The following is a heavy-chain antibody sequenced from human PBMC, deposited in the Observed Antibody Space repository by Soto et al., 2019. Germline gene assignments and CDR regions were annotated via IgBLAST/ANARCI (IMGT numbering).Heavy chain of an antibody. CDR3: ARDSRSSGSYYDYYYYYGMDV. V-gene: IGHV4-4*02. CDR1: GGSIISSNW. D-gene: IGHD1-26*01. J-gene: IGHJ6*02. Sequence: SETLSLTCAVSGGSIISSNWWSWVRQPPGKGLEWIGEIYHSGSTNYNPSLKSRVTISVDKSKNQFSLKLSSVTAADTAVYYCARDSRSSGSYYDYYYYYGMDVWGQGTTVTVSS. CDR2: IYHSGST.